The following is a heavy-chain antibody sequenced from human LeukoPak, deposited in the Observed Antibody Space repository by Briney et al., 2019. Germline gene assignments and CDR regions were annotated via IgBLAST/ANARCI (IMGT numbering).Heavy chain of an antibody. D-gene: IGHD6-6*01. Sequence: PSETLSLTCAVYGGSFSGYYWSWIRQHPGKGLEWIGYIYYSGSTYYNPSLKSRVTISVDTSKNQFSLKLSSVTAADTAVYYCARDVADSSSSLSLGYWGQGTLVTVSS. CDR1: GGSFSGYY. CDR3: ARDVADSSSSLSLGY. J-gene: IGHJ4*02. CDR2: IYYSGST. V-gene: IGHV4-31*11.